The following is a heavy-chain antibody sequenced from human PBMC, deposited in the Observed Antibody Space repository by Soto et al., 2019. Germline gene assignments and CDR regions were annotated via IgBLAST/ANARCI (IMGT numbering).Heavy chain of an antibody. J-gene: IGHJ5*02. Sequence: PSETLSLTCTVSGGSISSGGYYWSWIRQHPGKGLEWIGYIYYSGSTYYNPSLKSRVTISVDTSKNQFSLKLSSVTAADTAVYYCAIGSVLGSWLDPWGQGTLVTVSS. CDR2: IYYSGST. V-gene: IGHV4-31*03. CDR3: AIGSVLGSWLDP. D-gene: IGHD3-10*01. CDR1: GGSISSGGYY.